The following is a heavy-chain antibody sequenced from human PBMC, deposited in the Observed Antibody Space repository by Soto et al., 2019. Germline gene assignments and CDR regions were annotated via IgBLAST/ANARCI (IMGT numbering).Heavy chain of an antibody. Sequence: QVQLVQSGAEVKKPGSSVRVSCKASGGMFYSSAINWVRQAPGQGLDWMGGIVPMNGSPKYAQEFLGRVTISADASAATAYMELSGLKSEDTAVYYCSFAPNWTYQLTRYWGRRTQVTVSS. V-gene: IGHV1-69*01. CDR3: SFAPNWTYQLTRY. J-gene: IGHJ4*02. CDR1: GGMFYSSA. D-gene: IGHD2-2*01. CDR2: IVPMNGSP.